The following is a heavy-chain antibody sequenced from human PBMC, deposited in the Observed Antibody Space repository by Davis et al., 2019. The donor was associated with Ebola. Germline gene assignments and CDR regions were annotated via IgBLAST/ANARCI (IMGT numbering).Heavy chain of an antibody. CDR1: GDSVSSGG. CDR2: TYYSSKWYH. V-gene: IGHV6-1*01. CDR3: ARGWLRAGMDV. D-gene: IGHD5-18*01. Sequence: HSQTLSLTCAISGDSVSSGGWNWIRQSPSRGLEWLGRTYYSSKWYHDYAVSVKSRMTINPDTSKNQFSLQLNSVTPEDTALYYCARGWLRAGMDVWGEGTTVTVSS. J-gene: IGHJ6*04.